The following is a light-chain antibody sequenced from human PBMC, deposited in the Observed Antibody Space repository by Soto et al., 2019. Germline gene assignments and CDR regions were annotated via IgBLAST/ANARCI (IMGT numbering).Light chain of an antibody. CDR1: QSVTSPF. CDR3: QQYGSSPRT. J-gene: IGKJ1*01. CDR2: STS. Sequence: DIVLTQSPGTLSLSPGERATLSCRASQSVTSPFLAWYQQKPGQPPRLLIYSTSARATGIPDRFSGSGSGTDFTLTISSLEPEDSAVYYCQQYGSSPRTFGQGTKVEV. V-gene: IGKV3-20*01.